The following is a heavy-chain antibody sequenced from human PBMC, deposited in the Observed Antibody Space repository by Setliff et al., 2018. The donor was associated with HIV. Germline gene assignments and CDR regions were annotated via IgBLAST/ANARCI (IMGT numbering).Heavy chain of an antibody. V-gene: IGHV4-34*01. J-gene: IGHJ3*02. CDR1: GTSLNTYY. D-gene: IGHD5-12*01. Sequence: PSETLSLTCAVYGTSLNTYYWTWIRYTPGRGLQWIGQIDHSGSTNYNPSLKSRVTLSVDASKNQFSLKVKSVTAADTALYYCARALRDGSTDAFDIWGQGTMVTVSS. CDR3: ARALRDGSTDAFDI. CDR2: IDHSGST.